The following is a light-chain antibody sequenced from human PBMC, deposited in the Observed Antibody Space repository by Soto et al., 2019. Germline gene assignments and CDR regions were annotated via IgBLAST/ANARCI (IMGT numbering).Light chain of an antibody. Sequence: QAVVTQEPSLTVSPGGTVTLTCGSSTGALTSAHFPYWFQQKPGQAPRALIFDTSNKHSWTPARFSGSLLGGKAALTLSGAQTEDEDDYYCLIYYDTIRILGGGTQMTVL. V-gene: IGLV7-46*01. J-gene: IGLJ2*01. CDR3: LIYYDTIRI. CDR2: DTS. CDR1: TGALTSAHF.